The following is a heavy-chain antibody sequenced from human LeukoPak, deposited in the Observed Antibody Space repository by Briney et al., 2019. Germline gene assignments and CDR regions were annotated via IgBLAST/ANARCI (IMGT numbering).Heavy chain of an antibody. V-gene: IGHV4-34*01. CDR2: INHSGST. CDR3: ARGRSSSWYWGNWFDP. Sequence: PSETLSLTCAVYGGSFSGYYCSWIRQPPGKGLEWIGEINHSGSTNYNPSLKSRVTISVDTSKNQFSLKLSSVTAADTAVYYCARGRSSSWYWGNWFDPWGQGTLVTVSS. CDR1: GGSFSGYY. J-gene: IGHJ5*02. D-gene: IGHD6-13*01.